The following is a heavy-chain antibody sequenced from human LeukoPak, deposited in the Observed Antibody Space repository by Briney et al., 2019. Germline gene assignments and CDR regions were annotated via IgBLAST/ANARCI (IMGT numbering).Heavy chain of an antibody. V-gene: IGHV4-34*12. CDR1: GGSFSGYY. Sequence: SETLSLTCAVYGGSFSGYYWSWIRQPPGKGLEWIGDILYSGSTDYNPSLKSRVTTSLDTSKNQLSLRLSSVTAADTAVYYCATRGKYGAGATAFDYWGQGTLVTVSP. CDR3: ATRGKYGAGATAFDY. CDR2: ILYSGST. J-gene: IGHJ4*02. D-gene: IGHD4-17*01.